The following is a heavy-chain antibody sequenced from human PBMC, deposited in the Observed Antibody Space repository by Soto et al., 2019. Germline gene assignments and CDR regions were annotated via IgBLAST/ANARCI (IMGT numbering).Heavy chain of an antibody. Sequence: SETLSLTCTVSGGSISSGGYYWSWIRQHPGKGLEWIGYIYYSGSTYYNPSLKSRVTISVDTSKNQFSLKLSSVTAADTAVYYCARGYSGYALAFDYWGQGTLVTVSS. V-gene: IGHV4-31*03. CDR3: ARGYSGYALAFDY. CDR2: IYYSGST. J-gene: IGHJ4*02. CDR1: GGSISSGGYY. D-gene: IGHD5-12*01.